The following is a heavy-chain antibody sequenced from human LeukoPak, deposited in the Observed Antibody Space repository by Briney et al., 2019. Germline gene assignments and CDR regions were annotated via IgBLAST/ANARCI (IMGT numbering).Heavy chain of an antibody. CDR3: AREGSWYEFDY. D-gene: IGHD6-13*01. CDR1: GFTFSSYA. CDR2: ISYDGSNK. J-gene: IGHJ4*02. V-gene: IGHV3-30-3*01. Sequence: GGSLRLSCAASGFTFSSYAMHWVRQDPGKGLEWVAVISYDGSNKYYADSVKGRFTISRDNSKNTLYLQMNSLRAEDTAVYYCAREGSWYEFDYWGQGTLVTVSS.